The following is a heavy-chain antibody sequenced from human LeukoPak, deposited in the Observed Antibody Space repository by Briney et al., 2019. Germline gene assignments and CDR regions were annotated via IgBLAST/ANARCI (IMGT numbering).Heavy chain of an antibody. CDR3: ARGGRRDSSGSLFDY. J-gene: IGHJ4*02. D-gene: IGHD3-22*01. CDR1: GFTFSSYA. V-gene: IGHV3-30*04. Sequence: GGSLRLSCAASGFTFSSYAMHWVRQAPGKGLEGVAVISYDGSNKYYADSVKGRFTISRDNSKNTLYLQMNSLRAEDTAVYYCARGGRRDSSGSLFDYWGQGTLVTVSS. CDR2: ISYDGSNK.